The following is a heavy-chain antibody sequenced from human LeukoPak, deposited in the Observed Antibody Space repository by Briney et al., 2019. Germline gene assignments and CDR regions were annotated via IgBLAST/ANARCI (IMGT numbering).Heavy chain of an antibody. J-gene: IGHJ4*02. CDR3: ARGVFFGITAPDY. D-gene: IGHD3-3*01. V-gene: IGHV4-4*07. CDR2: IHASGST. Sequence: SETLSLICTVSGGSISSYYRSWIRQPAGRQLEWIGRIHASGSTNYHPSLKSRVTMSVDTSKNQFSLKVRSVTAADTAVYYCARGVFFGITAPDYWGQGTLVTVSS. CDR1: GGSISSYY.